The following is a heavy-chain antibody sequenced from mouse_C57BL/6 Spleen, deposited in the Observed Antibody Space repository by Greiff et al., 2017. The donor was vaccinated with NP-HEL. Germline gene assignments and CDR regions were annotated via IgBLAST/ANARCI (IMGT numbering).Heavy chain of an antibody. CDR1: GYTFTSYW. CDR2: IDPSDSET. J-gene: IGHJ2*01. V-gene: IGHV1-52*01. D-gene: IGHD2-4*01. CDR3: AREGYDYDVIDY. Sequence: QVQLQQPGAELVRPGSSVKLSCKASGYTFTSYWMHWVKQRPIQGLEWIGNIDPSDSETHYNQKFKDKATLTVDKSSSTAYMQLSSLTSEDSAVYYCAREGYDYDVIDYWGQGTTLTVSS.